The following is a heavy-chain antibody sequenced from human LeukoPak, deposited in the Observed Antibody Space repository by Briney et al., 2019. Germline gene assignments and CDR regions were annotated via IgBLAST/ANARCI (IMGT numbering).Heavy chain of an antibody. V-gene: IGHV3-30*18. D-gene: IGHD1-26*01. CDR1: GFTFSSYG. J-gene: IGHJ4*02. CDR3: AKDGGRWELLALDH. CDR2: ISYDGSNK. Sequence: LRLSCAASGFTFSSYGMHWVRQAPGKGLEWVAVISYDGSNKYYADSVKGRFTISRDNSKNTLYLQMNSLRAEDTAVYYCAKDGGRWELLALDHWGQGTLVTVSS.